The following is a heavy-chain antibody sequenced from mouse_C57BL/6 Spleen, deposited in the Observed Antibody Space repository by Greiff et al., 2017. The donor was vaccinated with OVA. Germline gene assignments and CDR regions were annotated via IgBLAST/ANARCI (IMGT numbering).Heavy chain of an antibody. CDR3: AILGNAYEVDY. CDR1: GYTFTSYW. CDR2: IHPSDSAT. D-gene: IGHD2-2*01. J-gene: IGHJ2*01. V-gene: IGHV1-74*01. Sequence: VQLQQPGAELVKPGASVKVSCKASGYTFTSYWMHWVKQRPGQGLEWLGRIHPSDSATNYNQKFKGKAKLTVDKSSRTAYMQLSSLTSEDSAVYYCAILGNAYEVDYWGQGTTLTVSS.